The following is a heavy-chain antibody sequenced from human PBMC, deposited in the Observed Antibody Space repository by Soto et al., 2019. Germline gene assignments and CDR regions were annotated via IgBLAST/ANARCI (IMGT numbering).Heavy chain of an antibody. V-gene: IGHV1-69*01. D-gene: IGHD5-18*01. CDR2: IIPLFRKT. Sequence: QVQLVQSGAEVKKPGSSVKVSCKPSGGTFGGNIISWVRQAPGQGLEWVGGIIPLFRKTNYSQKFLGRVTITADESTTTAYMELSSLRSDDTAMYHCTMIPGYSSSDFWGQGTLVTVSS. J-gene: IGHJ4*02. CDR1: GGTFGGNI. CDR3: TMIPGYSSSDF.